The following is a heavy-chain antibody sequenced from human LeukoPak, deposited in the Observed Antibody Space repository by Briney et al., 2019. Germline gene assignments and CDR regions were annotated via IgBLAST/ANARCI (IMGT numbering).Heavy chain of an antibody. CDR1: GGSISSHF. D-gene: IGHD4-17*01. CDR2: IYYSGSTDYSGST. Sequence: SETLSLTCTVSGGSISSHFWSWIRQPPGKGLEWIAYIYYSGSTDYSGSTDYNPSLKSRVTISVDTSKKQFSLKLSPVTAGDTAVYYCARQTMTTADAFDIWGQGTMVTVSS. CDR3: ARQTMTTADAFDI. V-gene: IGHV4-59*08. J-gene: IGHJ3*02.